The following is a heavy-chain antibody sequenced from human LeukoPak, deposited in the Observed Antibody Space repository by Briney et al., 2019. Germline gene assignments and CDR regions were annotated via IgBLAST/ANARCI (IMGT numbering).Heavy chain of an antibody. CDR1: GVSISSYY. D-gene: IGHD2-2*01. CDR3: ARSVGYCSSASCYVNWFDP. CDR2: IYASGGT. Sequence: PSETLSLTCTVSGVSISSYYWSWIRQPAGKGLEWIWRIYASGGTNYNPSLKSRLTISVDKSKNQFSLRLSSVTAADTAVYYCARSVGYCSSASCYVNWFDPWGQGTLVTVSS. V-gene: IGHV4-4*07. J-gene: IGHJ5*02.